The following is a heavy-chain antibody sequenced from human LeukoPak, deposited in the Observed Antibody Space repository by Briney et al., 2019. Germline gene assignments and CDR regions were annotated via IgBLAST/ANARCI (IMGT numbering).Heavy chain of an antibody. CDR2: INPDGSSA. D-gene: IGHD2-15*01. J-gene: IGHJ6*03. CDR3: ARDGGITTYMDV. V-gene: IGHV3-74*01. Sequence: PGGSLRLSCAASEFTFSSYGMHWVRQVPGKELVWLSRINPDGSSADYADSVKGRFTISRDNAKNSPYLQMNSLRAEDTAVYYCARDGGITTYMDVWGKGTTVTVSS. CDR1: EFTFSSYG.